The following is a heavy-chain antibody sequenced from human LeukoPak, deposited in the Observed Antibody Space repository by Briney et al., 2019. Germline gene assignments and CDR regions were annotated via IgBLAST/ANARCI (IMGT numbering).Heavy chain of an antibody. CDR3: ASEATDPYYDSSGYSPSDY. Sequence: SQTLSLTCTVSGGSISSGSYYWSWIRQPPGKGLEWIGEINHSGSTNYNPSLKSRVTISVDTSKNQFSLKLSSVTAADTAVYYCASEATDPYYDSSGYSPSDYWGQGTLVTVSS. CDR2: INHSGST. V-gene: IGHV4-39*07. D-gene: IGHD3-22*01. J-gene: IGHJ4*02. CDR1: GGSISSGSYY.